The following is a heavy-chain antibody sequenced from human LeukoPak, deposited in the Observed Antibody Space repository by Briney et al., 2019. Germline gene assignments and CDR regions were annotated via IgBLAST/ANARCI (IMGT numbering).Heavy chain of an antibody. Sequence: GGSLRLSCAASGFTFSRYDMHWVRQGTRKGLEWVSAIGTAGDTYYPGSVKGRFTISRENAKNSLYLQMNSMRAGDTAVYYCARGPFELVWFGERDWYFDLWGRGTLVTVSS. D-gene: IGHD3-10*01. J-gene: IGHJ2*01. CDR2: IGTAGDT. CDR3: ARGPFELVWFGERDWYFDL. CDR1: GFTFSRYD. V-gene: IGHV3-13*01.